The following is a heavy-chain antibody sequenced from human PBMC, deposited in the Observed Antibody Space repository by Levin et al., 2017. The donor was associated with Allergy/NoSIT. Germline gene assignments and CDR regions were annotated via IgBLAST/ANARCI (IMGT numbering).Heavy chain of an antibody. CDR2: IYLSWST. D-gene: IGHD5-18*01. CDR1: GFSFSSCVYS. J-gene: IGHJ4*02. V-gene: IGHV4-30-2*01. CDR3: ARVAGYSYGYYCDY. Sequence: SETLSLTCAVSGFSFSSCVYSWSCLRXPPGKGLEWIGNIYLSWSTNDNPSLKSRFTMSVDRSKNPFSLKLSYVTAADTAVYYCARVAGYSYGYYCDYWGPGTLVTVSS.